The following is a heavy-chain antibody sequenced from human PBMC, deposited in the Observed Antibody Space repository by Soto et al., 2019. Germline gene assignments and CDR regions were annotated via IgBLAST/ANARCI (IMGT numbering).Heavy chain of an antibody. CDR3: ARASSNSLWFGETTRNWVWFDP. CDR1: GGSISSYY. V-gene: IGHV4-59*08. CDR2: IYYSGST. D-gene: IGHD3-10*01. J-gene: IGHJ5*02. Sequence: PSETLSLTCTVSGGSISSYYWSWIRQPPGKGLEWIGYIYYSGSTNYNPSLKSRVTISVDTSKNQFSLKLSSVTAADTAVYYCARASSNSLWFGETTRNWVWFDPWGQGTLVTVSS.